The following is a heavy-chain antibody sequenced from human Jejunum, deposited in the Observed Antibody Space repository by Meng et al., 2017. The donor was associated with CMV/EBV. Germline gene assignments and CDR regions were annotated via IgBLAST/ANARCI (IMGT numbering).Heavy chain of an antibody. V-gene: IGHV5-51*01. CDR2: IYPDDSDT. CDR1: GYSFATYW. J-gene: IGHJ4*02. D-gene: IGHD2-15*01. CDR3: ARRAGSLYYFDN. Sequence: SGYSFATYWIGWVRLMPGKGLEWMRIIYPDDSDTTYSPSFQGQVTISADKSINTAYLQWSSLKASDSAMYYCARRAGSLYYFDNWGQGTLVTVSS.